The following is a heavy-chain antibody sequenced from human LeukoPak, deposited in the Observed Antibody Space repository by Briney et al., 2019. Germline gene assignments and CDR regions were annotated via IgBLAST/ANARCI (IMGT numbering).Heavy chain of an antibody. J-gene: IGHJ4*02. CDR3: AKESPGDLDY. CDR2: ITNSGHST. D-gene: IGHD3-16*01. Sequence: PGESLRLSCVASGFTFSSYAMNWVRQAPGKGLEWVSVITNSGHSTNYADSVKGRFTSSRDNSKNTLYLQMNSLRAEDTAVYYCAKESPGDLDYWGQGTLVTVSS. V-gene: IGHV3-23*01. CDR1: GFTFSSYA.